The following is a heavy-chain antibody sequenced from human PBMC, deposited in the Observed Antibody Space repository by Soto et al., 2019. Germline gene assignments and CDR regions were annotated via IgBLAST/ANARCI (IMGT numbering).Heavy chain of an antibody. CDR3: ARGHHMSTVTTPDAFPQYFDY. CDR2: ISSSSSTI. D-gene: IGHD4-17*01. J-gene: IGHJ4*02. CDR1: GFTFSSYS. V-gene: IGHV3-48*01. Sequence: GGSLRLSCAASGFTFSSYSMNWVRQAPGKGLEWVSYISSSSSTIYYADSVKGRFTISRDNAKNSLYLQMNSLRAEDTAVYYCARGHHMSTVTTPDAFPQYFDYWGQGTLVTVSS.